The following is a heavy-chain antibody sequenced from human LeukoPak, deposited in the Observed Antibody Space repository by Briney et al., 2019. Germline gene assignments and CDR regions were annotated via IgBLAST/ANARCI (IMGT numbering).Heavy chain of an antibody. CDR3: ARTGITGTTPSWFDP. Sequence: SETLSLTCAVYGGSFSGYYWGWIRQPPGKGLEWIGNIYYSGSTHYNPSLKSRVTISVDTSKNQFSLKLSSVTAADTAVYYCARTGITGTTPSWFDPWGQGTLVTVSS. J-gene: IGHJ5*02. V-gene: IGHV4-34*01. CDR1: GGSFSGYY. CDR2: IYYSGST. D-gene: IGHD1-20*01.